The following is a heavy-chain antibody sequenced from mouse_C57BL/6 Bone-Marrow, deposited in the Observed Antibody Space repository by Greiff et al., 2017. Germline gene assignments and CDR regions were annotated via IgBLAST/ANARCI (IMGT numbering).Heavy chain of an antibody. CDR1: GYTFTSYG. J-gene: IGHJ3*01. Sequence: QVQLQQSGAELARPGASVKLSCKASGYTFTSYGISWVKQRTGQGLEWIGEIYPRSGNTYYNEKFKGKATLTADKSSSTAYMQLRSLTSEDSAVYFCALEVYYSNCGGCAYWGQGTLVTVSA. D-gene: IGHD2-5*01. V-gene: IGHV1-81*01. CDR3: ALEVYYSNCGGCAY. CDR2: IYPRSGNT.